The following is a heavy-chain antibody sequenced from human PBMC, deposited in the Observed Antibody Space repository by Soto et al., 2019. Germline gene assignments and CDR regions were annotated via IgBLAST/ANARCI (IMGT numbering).Heavy chain of an antibody. CDR2: IYPGDSDT. D-gene: IGHD4-17*01. CDR3: ARLIYGVEEGPFDY. CDR1: GYSFTSYW. J-gene: IGHJ4*02. Sequence: AGESLKISCKGSGYSFTSYWIGWVRQMPGKGLEWMGIIYPGDSDTRYSPSFQGQVTFSADKSVNTAYLQWSSLKASDTAIYYCARLIYGVEEGPFDYWGQGTLVTVSS. V-gene: IGHV5-51*01.